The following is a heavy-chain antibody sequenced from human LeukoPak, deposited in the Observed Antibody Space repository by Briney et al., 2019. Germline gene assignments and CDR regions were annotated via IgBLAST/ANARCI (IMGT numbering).Heavy chain of an antibody. V-gene: IGHV1-18*04. CDR2: ISGYNAKT. CDR1: GYTFTSYY. J-gene: IGHJ4*02. Sequence: ASMKVSCKTSGYTFTSYYVSWVRQAPGQGLEWMGWISGYNAKTKYVQKFQGRITMTIDTSTTTAYMEVRSLTSDDTAVYYCARVRDYYASSDYSDYWGQGTLVTVSS. CDR3: ARVRDYYASSDYSDY. D-gene: IGHD3-22*01.